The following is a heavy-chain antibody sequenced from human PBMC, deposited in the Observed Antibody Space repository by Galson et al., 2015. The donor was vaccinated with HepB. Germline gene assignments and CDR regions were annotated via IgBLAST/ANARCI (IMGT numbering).Heavy chain of an antibody. CDR2: ISAYSGNT. CDR3: ARESAYCSGGSCYAPENFDY. D-gene: IGHD2-15*01. J-gene: IGHJ4*02. CDR1: GHSFTSYG. V-gene: IGHV1-18*04. Sequence: SVKVSCKASGHSFTSYGISWVRKAPGQGLEWMGWISAYSGNTNYAQKVQGRVTMTTDKSTSTAYMELRSLRSDDPAVYYCARESAYCSGGSCYAPENFDYWGQGTLVTVSS.